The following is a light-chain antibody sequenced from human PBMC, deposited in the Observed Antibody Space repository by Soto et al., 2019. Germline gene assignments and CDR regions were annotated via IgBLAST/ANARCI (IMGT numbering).Light chain of an antibody. CDR1: QSVSIN. Sequence: EIVMTQSPATLSVSPGERATLSCRASQSVSINLAWYQQRPGQAPRRLIYDASTRATGIPARFSGSGSGTEFTLTISSLRSEDFVVYYCQQYHTWPQTFGQ. J-gene: IGKJ1*01. CDR3: QQYHTWPQT. V-gene: IGKV3-15*01. CDR2: DAS.